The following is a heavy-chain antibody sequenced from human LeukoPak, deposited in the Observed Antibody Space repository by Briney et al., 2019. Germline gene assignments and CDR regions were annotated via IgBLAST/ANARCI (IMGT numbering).Heavy chain of an antibody. V-gene: IGHV3-74*01. CDR3: ARPSGYTSGWFGY. CDR1: GFTFSRYW. J-gene: IGHJ4*02. D-gene: IGHD6-19*01. CDR2: SNSDGSST. Sequence: PGGSLRLSCAASGFTFSRYWMHWVRQAPGKGLVWVSHSNSDGSSTSYADSVKGRFTISRDNAKDTLYLQMNSLRADDTAVYYCARPSGYTSGWFGYWGQGTLVTVS.